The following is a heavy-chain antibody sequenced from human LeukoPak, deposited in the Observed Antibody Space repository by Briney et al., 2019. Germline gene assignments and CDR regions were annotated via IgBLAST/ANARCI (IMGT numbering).Heavy chain of an antibody. D-gene: IGHD3-3*01. Sequence: PGGSLRLSCAASGFTFSDYYMSWIRQAPRKGPEWVSYISSSGSTIYYADSVRGRFTISRDNAKNSLYLQMNSLRAEDTAVYYCARDLPFWSGYLVYWGQGTLVTVSS. V-gene: IGHV3-11*01. CDR2: ISSSGSTI. CDR3: ARDLPFWSGYLVY. J-gene: IGHJ4*02. CDR1: GFTFSDYY.